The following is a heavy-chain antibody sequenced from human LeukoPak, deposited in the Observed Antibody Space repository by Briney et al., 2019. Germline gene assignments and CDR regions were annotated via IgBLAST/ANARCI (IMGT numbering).Heavy chain of an antibody. V-gene: IGHV3-15*01. Sequence: GGSLRLSCAASGFTFSVYTMSWVRQAPGKGLEWVGRIKSKTDGGTTDYAAPVKGRFTISRDDSKNTLYLQMKGLKTEDTAMYYCTTGWLGRIPIADYWGQGTLVTVSS. CDR3: TTGWLGRIPIADY. D-gene: IGHD5-24*01. J-gene: IGHJ4*02. CDR2: IKSKTDGGTT. CDR1: GFTFSVYT.